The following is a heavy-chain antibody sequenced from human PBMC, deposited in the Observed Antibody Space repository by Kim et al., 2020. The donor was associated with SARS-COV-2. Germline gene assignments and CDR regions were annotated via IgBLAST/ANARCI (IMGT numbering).Heavy chain of an antibody. CDR3: GKRGTASSWNPTQA. V-gene: IGHV3-23*01. Sequence: GGSLRLSCAVSGFTLNSCAMSWVRQAPGKGLEWVSAIYSDGKTYYADSVKGRSTISRDISTNTLFLQMNSLRVGDTAIYYCGKRGTASSWNPTQAWGQGTLVTVSS. CDR1: GFTLNSCA. CDR2: IYSDGKT. J-gene: IGHJ5*02. D-gene: IGHD1-1*01.